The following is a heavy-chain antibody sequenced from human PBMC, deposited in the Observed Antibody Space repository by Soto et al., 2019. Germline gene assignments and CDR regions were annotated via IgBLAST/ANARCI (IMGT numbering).Heavy chain of an antibody. D-gene: IGHD2-21*02. J-gene: IGHJ6*02. CDR2: IIPIFGTA. V-gene: IGHV1-69*08. CDR3: ARGAFSVGVTAIRRRPYGMDV. Sequence: SVKVSCKASRGTFSIYTISCVRQSPGQRLEWLGRIIPIFGTANYAQKLQGRVTITADKSTSTAYMALSSLRSEDTAVYYCARGAFSVGVTAIRRRPYGMDVWGQGTTVTVSS. CDR1: RGTFSIYT.